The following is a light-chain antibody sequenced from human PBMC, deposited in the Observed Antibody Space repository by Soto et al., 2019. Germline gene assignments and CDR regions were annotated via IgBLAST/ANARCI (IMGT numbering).Light chain of an antibody. J-gene: IGKJ5*01. V-gene: IGKV1-5*03. Sequence: DIQMTQSPSTLSASVGDRVTITCRASQSINSWLAWYQQKPGKAPKLLIYKASSLESGVPSRFSGSGSGTEFTLTISSLQPDDFAAYYCQQCEIYPITFGQGTRLEIK. CDR3: QQCEIYPIT. CDR1: QSINSW. CDR2: KAS.